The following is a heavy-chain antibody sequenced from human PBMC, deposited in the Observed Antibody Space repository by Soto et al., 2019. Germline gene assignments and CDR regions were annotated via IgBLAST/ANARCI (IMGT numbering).Heavy chain of an antibody. CDR3: ARVSIQLERGSAFDI. CDR2: IKQDGGEI. CDR1: GFTFSTYW. V-gene: IGHV3-7*03. Sequence: GGSLRLSCAASGFTFSTYWMSWVRQAPGKGLEWVANIKQDGGEIYYVDSVRGRFTISRDNAKNSLYLQMNSLRAEDTAMYYCARVSIQLERGSAFDIWGQGTMVTVSS. D-gene: IGHD1-1*01. J-gene: IGHJ3*02.